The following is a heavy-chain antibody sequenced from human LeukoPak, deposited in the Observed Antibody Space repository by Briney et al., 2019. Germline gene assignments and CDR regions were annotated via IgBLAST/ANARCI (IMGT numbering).Heavy chain of an antibody. D-gene: IGHD3-22*01. Sequence: SETLSPTCAVYGGSFSGYYWSWIRQPPGKGLEWIGEINHSGSTNYNPSLKSRVTISVDTSKNQFSLKLSSVTAADTAVYYCARVPDYYDSSGYYPTNAFDIWGQGTMVTVSS. CDR1: GGSFSGYY. V-gene: IGHV4-34*01. CDR2: INHSGST. J-gene: IGHJ3*02. CDR3: ARVPDYYDSSGYYPTNAFDI.